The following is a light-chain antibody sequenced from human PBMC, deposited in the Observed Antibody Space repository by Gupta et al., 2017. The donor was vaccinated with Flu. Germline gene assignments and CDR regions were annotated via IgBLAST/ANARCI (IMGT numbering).Light chain of an antibody. CDR1: SSNIGGNY. V-gene: IGLV1-47*01. J-gene: IGLJ3*02. CDR3: ATWDDTLRGWV. Sequence: QSVLTPTPSASGTPGQRITISCSGSSSNIGGNYVCWYQQVPGTAPKLLIYGDNQRPSGVPDRFSGSKSGTSASLAISGLRSEDDADYYCATWDDTLRGWVFGGGTKLTVL. CDR2: GDN.